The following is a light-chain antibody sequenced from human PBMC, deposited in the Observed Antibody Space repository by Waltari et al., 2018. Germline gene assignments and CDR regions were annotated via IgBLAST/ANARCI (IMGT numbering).Light chain of an antibody. CDR2: DVS. CDR1: SSDVGGYNY. J-gene: IGLJ1*01. Sequence: QSALTKPASVSGSPGQSITISCTGTSSDVGGYNYVSWYQQHPGKVPKLMIYDVSNRPSGVSNRFSGSKSGNTASLTISGLQAEDEADYYCSSYTSSSTLDVFGTGTKVTVL. V-gene: IGLV2-14*01. CDR3: SSYTSSSTLDV.